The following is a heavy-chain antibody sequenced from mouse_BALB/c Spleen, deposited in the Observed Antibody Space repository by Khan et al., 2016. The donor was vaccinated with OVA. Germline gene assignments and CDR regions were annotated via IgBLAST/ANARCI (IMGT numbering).Heavy chain of an antibody. D-gene: IGHD1-1*01. CDR1: GYTFIRNY. V-gene: IGHV1S56*01. Sequence: QVQLKESGPEVVKPGASVKMSCKASGYTFIRNYVHWVKQRPGQGLDWIGWIYPGDGRTKYNEKFKGKTTLTADNSSTIAYMLLSSLTSEDSAIYFCAISYYGSDWYFDVWGAGTTVTVAA. CDR3: AISYYGSDWYFDV. CDR2: IYPGDGRT. J-gene: IGHJ1*01.